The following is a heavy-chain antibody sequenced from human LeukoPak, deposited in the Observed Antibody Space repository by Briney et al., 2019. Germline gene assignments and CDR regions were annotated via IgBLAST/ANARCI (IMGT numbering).Heavy chain of an antibody. Sequence: GGSLRLSCAASGFTFSSYGMHWVRQAPGKGLEWVAVISYDGSNKYYADSVKGRFTISRDNSKNTLYLQMNSLRAEGTAVYYCAKGTRDGYKSDWGQGTLVTVSS. V-gene: IGHV3-30*18. CDR3: AKGTRDGYKSD. J-gene: IGHJ4*02. CDR1: GFTFSSYG. D-gene: IGHD5-24*01. CDR2: ISYDGSNK.